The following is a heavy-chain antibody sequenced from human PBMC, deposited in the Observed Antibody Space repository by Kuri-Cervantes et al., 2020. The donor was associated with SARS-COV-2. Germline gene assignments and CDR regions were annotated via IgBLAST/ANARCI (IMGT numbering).Heavy chain of an antibody. CDR1: GFRFSSYA. Sequence: GESLKISCAASGFRFSSYAMHWVRQAPGKGLEWVAVISYDGTNKYYGDSVRGRFTISRDNSKNTLHLQMNSLRTEDTAVHYRARGALICGSSSCHGDFDLWGRGTLVTVSS. J-gene: IGHJ2*01. CDR3: ARGALICGSSSCHGDFDL. CDR2: ISYDGTNK. V-gene: IGHV3-30*04. D-gene: IGHD2-2*01.